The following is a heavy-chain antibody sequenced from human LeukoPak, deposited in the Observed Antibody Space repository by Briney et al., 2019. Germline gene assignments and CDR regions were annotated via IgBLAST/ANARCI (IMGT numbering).Heavy chain of an antibody. CDR1: GGSISSGGYS. D-gene: IGHD3-16*01. CDR2: IYHSGST. Sequence: PSETLSLTCAVSGGSISSGGYSWSWIRQPPGKGLEWSGYIYHSGSTYYNPSLNSRVTMSVDRSKTQFSLTLNSVTAADTAVYYSARGWGPVYYFDYWGQGTLVTVSS. CDR3: ARGWGPVYYFDY. V-gene: IGHV4-30-2*01. J-gene: IGHJ4*02.